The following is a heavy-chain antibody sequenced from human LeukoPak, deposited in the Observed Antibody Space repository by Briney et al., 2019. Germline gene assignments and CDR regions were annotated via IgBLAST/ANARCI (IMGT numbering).Heavy chain of an antibody. CDR2: ISAYNSNT. Sequence: ASVNVSCKASVYTFAIYGISWVRQASGQGLEWMGWISAYNSNTNYAQKLQGRVTMTTDTSTSTAYMELRSLRSDETAVYYCARMGNYYDSNGSYDAFDIWGQGTMVTVSS. J-gene: IGHJ3*02. D-gene: IGHD3-22*01. CDR3: ARMGNYYDSNGSYDAFDI. V-gene: IGHV1-18*01. CDR1: VYTFAIYG.